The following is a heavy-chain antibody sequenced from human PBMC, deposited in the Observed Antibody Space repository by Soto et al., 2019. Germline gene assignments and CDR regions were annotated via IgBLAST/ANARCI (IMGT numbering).Heavy chain of an antibody. V-gene: IGHV3-21*01. CDR1: GFTFSSYS. CDR2: ISSSSSYI. CDR3: ARDTGRYYYYYYMDV. J-gene: IGHJ6*03. Sequence: PGGSLRLSCAASGFTFSSYSMNWVRQAPGKGLEWVSSISSSSSYIYYADSVKGRFTISRDNAKNSLYLQMNSLRAEDTAVYYCARDTGRYYYYYYMDVWGKGTTVTVSS.